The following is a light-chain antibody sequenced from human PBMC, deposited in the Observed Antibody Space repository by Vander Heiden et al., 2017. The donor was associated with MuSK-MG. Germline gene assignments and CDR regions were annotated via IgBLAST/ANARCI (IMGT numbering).Light chain of an antibody. CDR3: SSYTSSSTLG. Sequence: QSALTQPASVSGSPGPQVTISCTGTSSDVGGYNYVSWYQQQQGKAPKLVIYDVSNRPAGVSNRFSGSKSGNTASMTISGLQAEDEADYYCSSYTSSSTLGFGGGTKLTVL. V-gene: IGLV2-14*01. J-gene: IGLJ2*01. CDR1: SSDVGGYNY. CDR2: DVS.